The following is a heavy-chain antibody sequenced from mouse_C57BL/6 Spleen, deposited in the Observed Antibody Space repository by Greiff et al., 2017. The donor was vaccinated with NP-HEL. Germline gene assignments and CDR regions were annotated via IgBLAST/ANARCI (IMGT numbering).Heavy chain of an antibody. CDR2: IYPRSGNT. J-gene: IGHJ1*03. V-gene: IGHV1-81*01. D-gene: IGHD4-1*01. Sequence: QVQLQQSGAELARPGASVKLSCKASGYTFTSYGISWVKQRTGQGLEWIGEIYPRSGNTYYNEKFKGKATLTADKSSSTAYMELRSLTSEDSAVYFCAREGAGTKYFDVWGTGTTVTVSS. CDR3: AREGAGTKYFDV. CDR1: GYTFTSYG.